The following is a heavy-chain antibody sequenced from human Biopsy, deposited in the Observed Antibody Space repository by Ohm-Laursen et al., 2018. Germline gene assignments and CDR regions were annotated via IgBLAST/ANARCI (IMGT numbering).Heavy chain of an antibody. D-gene: IGHD4-17*01. CDR3: AREIGYGDSDYYYFGMDV. CDR2: ITSSSGYI. V-gene: IGHV3-21*01. J-gene: IGHJ6*02. CDR1: GFTFSRYT. Sequence: SLRLSCAASGFTFSRYTMNWVRQAPGKGLEWVSSITSSSGYIYYADSMKGRFTISRDNAKNSLYLQMNGLRADDTAVYYCAREIGYGDSDYYYFGMDVWGQGTTVTVSS.